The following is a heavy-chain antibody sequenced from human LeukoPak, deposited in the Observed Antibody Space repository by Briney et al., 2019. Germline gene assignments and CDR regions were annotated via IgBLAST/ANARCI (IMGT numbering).Heavy chain of an antibody. Sequence: ASVKVSCKASGYTFTSYGISWVRQAPGQGLEWMGWISAYNGNTNYAQKLHGRVTMTTDTSTNTAYMELRSLRSDDTAVYYCAREGFHSSGWYDDYWGQGTLVTVSS. CDR1: GYTFTSYG. J-gene: IGHJ4*02. V-gene: IGHV1-18*01. CDR2: ISAYNGNT. CDR3: AREGFHSSGWYDDY. D-gene: IGHD6-19*01.